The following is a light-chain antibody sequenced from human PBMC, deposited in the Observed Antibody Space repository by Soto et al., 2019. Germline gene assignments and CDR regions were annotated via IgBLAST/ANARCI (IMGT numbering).Light chain of an antibody. Sequence: DIQMTQSPSSLSASVGDRVTITCRASQDIRNYLAWYQQKPGKAPKLLIYAASTLQSGVPSRFSGSGSGTDFTLTISSLQPEDVATYYCQKYNSAPVWFGQGTKVEIK. CDR3: QKYNSAPVW. CDR2: AAS. CDR1: QDIRNY. J-gene: IGKJ1*01. V-gene: IGKV1-27*01.